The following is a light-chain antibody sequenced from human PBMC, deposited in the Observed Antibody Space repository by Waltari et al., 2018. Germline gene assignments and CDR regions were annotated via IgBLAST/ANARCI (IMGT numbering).Light chain of an antibody. V-gene: IGKV1-9*01. Sequence: IQLTQSPSSLSASVGDRVTITCRASQGVSTYLAWYQHKPGRAPKLLISAASTRQSGVPSRFSASGSGTDFTLTINSLQPQDFATYYCQQFNNYPSTFGQGTRLEIQ. CDR2: AAS. CDR1: QGVSTY. CDR3: QQFNNYPST. J-gene: IGKJ5*01.